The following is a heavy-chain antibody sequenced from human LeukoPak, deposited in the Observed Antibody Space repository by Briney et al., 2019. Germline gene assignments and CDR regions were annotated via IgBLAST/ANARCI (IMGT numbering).Heavy chain of an antibody. D-gene: IGHD1-26*01. CDR2: INPNSGGT. CDR1: GYTFTGYY. CDR3: ARDRCSGSYLFYDY. V-gene: IGHV1-2*02. J-gene: IGHJ4*02. Sequence: GASVKVSCKASGYTFTGYYMHWVRQAPGQGLEWMGWINPNSGGTNYAQKFQGRVTMTRDTSISTAYMELSRLRSDDTAVYYCARDRCSGSYLFYDYWGQGTLVTVSS.